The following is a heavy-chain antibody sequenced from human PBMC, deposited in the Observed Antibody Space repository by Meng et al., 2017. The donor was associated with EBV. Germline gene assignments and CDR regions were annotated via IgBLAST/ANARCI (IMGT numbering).Heavy chain of an antibody. J-gene: IGHJ4*02. V-gene: IGHV1-3*01. CDR2: INVGFGYT. CDR1: GNAFTSYI. D-gene: IGHD2-21*01. Sequence: HAQLVRFGDEVKNPGASVKVSCMAAGNAFTSYILHGVRQAPGQRLEWMGCINVGFGYTKYSQKFQGKVTISSDTSATTGYMELSSLRSEDTAVYYCVRGPPVGVPGPGDYWGQGTLVTVSS. CDR3: VRGPPVGVPGPGDY.